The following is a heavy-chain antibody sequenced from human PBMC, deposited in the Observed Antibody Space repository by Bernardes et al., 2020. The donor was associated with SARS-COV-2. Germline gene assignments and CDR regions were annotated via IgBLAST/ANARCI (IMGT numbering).Heavy chain of an antibody. D-gene: IGHD5-12*01. CDR2: IYNSGST. Sequence: SESLSLTCTVSGGSISSGGYYWSWIRQHPGKGLEWIGYIYNSGSTYKSSLKSRVTISVDTSKNQFSLKVRSVTAADTAVYFCARGAAYRRVRLGDHYFYGMDVWGQGTTVTVAS. CDR3: ARGAAYRRVRLGDHYFYGMDV. V-gene: IGHV4-31*03. J-gene: IGHJ6*02. CDR1: GGSISSGGYY.